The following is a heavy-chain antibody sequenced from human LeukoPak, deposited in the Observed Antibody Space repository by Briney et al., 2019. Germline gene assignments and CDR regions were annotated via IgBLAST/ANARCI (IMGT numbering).Heavy chain of an antibody. CDR1: GGSISSSSNYY. Sequence: PSETLSLTCSVSGGSISSSSNYYWGWIRQPPGKGLEWIGSIYYSGGTYYNTSLKSRVTISVDTSKNQFSLKLSSVTAADTAVYYCARRSMVRTVGYYYGMDVWGQGTTVTVSS. CDR2: IYYSGGT. J-gene: IGHJ6*02. CDR3: ARRSMVRTVGYYYGMDV. D-gene: IGHD4/OR15-4a*01. V-gene: IGHV4-39*07.